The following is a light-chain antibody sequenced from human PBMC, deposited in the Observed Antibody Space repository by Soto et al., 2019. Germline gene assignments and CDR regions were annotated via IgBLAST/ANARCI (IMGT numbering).Light chain of an antibody. CDR2: DVS. CDR1: SSDVGGYNY. CDR3: SSYTSSSTLVV. J-gene: IGLJ2*01. Sequence: QSALTQPASVSGSPGQSITISCTGTSSDVGGYNYVSWYQQHPGKAPKLMIYDVSNRPSGVSNRVSGSKSGNTASLPISGLQAEDEADYYCSSYTSSSTLVVFGGGTQLTVL. V-gene: IGLV2-14*01.